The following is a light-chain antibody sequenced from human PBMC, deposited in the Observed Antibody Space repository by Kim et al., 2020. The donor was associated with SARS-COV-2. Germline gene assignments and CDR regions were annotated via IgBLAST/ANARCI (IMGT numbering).Light chain of an antibody. CDR2: ENN. CDR1: SSNNGRNF. CDR3: TAWDDSLSGRV. J-gene: IGLJ3*02. V-gene: IGLV1-47*01. Sequence: GQRVTRSCSGSSSNNGRNFLSWYQQFPGTAPKCLIYENNQRPSGVPDRFSGSKSGTSASLAISGLRSEDEADYYCTAWDDSLSGRVFGGGTQLTVL.